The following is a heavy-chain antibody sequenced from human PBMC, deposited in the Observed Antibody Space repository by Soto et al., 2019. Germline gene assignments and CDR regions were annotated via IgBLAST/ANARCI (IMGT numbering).Heavy chain of an antibody. CDR3: TAPARWNPFDY. J-gene: IGHJ4*02. CDR1: GFTFSNAW. D-gene: IGHD1-1*01. Sequence: GSLRLSCAASGFTFSNAWMTWVRQAPGKGLEWVGRIKSKTSGGTTDYAAPVKGRFTISRDDSKNTLYLQMNGLKTEDTAVYYCTAPARWNPFDYWGQGTLVTVSS. V-gene: IGHV3-15*01. CDR2: IKSKTSGGTT.